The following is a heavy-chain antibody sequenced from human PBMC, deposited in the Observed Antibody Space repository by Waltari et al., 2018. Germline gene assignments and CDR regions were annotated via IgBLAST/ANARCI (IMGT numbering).Heavy chain of an antibody. V-gene: IGHV3-21*01. CDR2: ISSTSTYT. D-gene: IGHD7-27*01. CDR1: GLSSSSYS. CDR3: ARGGWGFSLDY. Sequence: EVQLVESGGGLVTPGGSLRLSDAAPGLSSSSYSMNWVRQAPGKGLEWVSSISSTSTYTHYADSVKGRFTISRDNAKNSLYLQMNSLRGDDTAVYYCARGGWGFSLDYWGQGTLVTFSS. J-gene: IGHJ4*02.